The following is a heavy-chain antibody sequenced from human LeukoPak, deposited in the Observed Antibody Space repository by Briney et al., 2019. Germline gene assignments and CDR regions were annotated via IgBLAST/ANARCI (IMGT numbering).Heavy chain of an antibody. D-gene: IGHD1-26*01. CDR2: IKQDGSEK. Sequence: GGSLRLSCAASGFTFSSYWMSWVRQAPGKGLEWVANIKQDGSEKYYVDSVKGRFTISRDNAKNSLYLQMNSLRAEDTAVYYCTRESGVGATDYWGQGTLVTVSS. V-gene: IGHV3-7*01. J-gene: IGHJ4*02. CDR3: TRESGVGATDY. CDR1: GFTFSSYW.